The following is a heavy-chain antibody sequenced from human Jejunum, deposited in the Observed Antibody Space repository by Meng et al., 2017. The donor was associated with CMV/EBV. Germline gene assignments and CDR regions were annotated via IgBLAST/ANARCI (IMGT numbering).Heavy chain of an antibody. D-gene: IGHD3-16*02. J-gene: IGHJ3*01. V-gene: IGHV3-43*01. CDR2: ISYDGIST. Sequence: FDDYKMQWVRQGPGKGLEWVSLISYDGISTYYADSVKGRVTISRDNSKNSLYLQMNSLRPEDTAFYYCSKDVIQWDNGAFDVWGQGTLVTVSS. CDR1: FDDYK. CDR3: SKDVIQWDNGAFDV.